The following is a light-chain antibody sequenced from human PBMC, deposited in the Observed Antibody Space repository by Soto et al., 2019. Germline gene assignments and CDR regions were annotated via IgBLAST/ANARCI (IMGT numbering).Light chain of an antibody. CDR3: QQYNNWVT. CDR2: GAS. CDR1: QSVGSN. J-gene: IGKJ4*01. Sequence: EIVMTQSPDTQSVSPGERATLSCRASQSVGSNLAWYQQKPGQAPRLLIYGASTRATGIPARFSGSGSGTEFTLTISSLQSEDSAVYYCQQYNNWVTFGGGTRVEIK. V-gene: IGKV3D-15*01.